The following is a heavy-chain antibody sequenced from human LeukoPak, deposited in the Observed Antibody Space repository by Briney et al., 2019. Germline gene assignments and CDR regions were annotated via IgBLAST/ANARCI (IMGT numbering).Heavy chain of an antibody. Sequence: KSGGSLRLSCAASGYTFSDYYMSWIRQAPGTGLEWVSYISSSGSTIYYADSVKGRFTISRDNAKNSLYLQMNSLRAEDTAVYYCARMYEQWLGTGTFDYWGQGTLVTVSS. J-gene: IGHJ4*02. CDR2: ISSSGSTI. CDR1: GYTFSDYY. D-gene: IGHD6-19*01. CDR3: ARMYEQWLGTGTFDY. V-gene: IGHV3-11*01.